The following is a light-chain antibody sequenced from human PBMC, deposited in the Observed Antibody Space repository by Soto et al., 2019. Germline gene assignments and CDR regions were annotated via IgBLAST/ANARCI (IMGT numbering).Light chain of an antibody. V-gene: IGKV3-15*01. J-gene: IGKJ5*01. Sequence: SPATLSVSPGERATLSCRASQSVSSNLAWYQQKPGQAPRLLIYGASTRATGIPARFSGSGSGTEFTLTISSLQSEDFAVYYCQQYNYWLTFGQGTRLEIK. CDR3: QQYNYWLT. CDR1: QSVSSN. CDR2: GAS.